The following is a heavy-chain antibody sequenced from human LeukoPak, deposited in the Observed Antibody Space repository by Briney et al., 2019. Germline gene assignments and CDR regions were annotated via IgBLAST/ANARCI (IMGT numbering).Heavy chain of an antibody. CDR3: AIHDYLGY. Sequence: GGSLRLSCADSEFTLSTYWVHWVRQPPGKGLVWVSRINPDGGITNYADSVRGRFTISRDNAKNTVYLQMNSLRAEDTAVYYCAIHDYLGYWGQGTLVTVSS. J-gene: IGHJ4*02. CDR2: INPDGGIT. CDR1: EFTLSTYW. V-gene: IGHV3-74*01.